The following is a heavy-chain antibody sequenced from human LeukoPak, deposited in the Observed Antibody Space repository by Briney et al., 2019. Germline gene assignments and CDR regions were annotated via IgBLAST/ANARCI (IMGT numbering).Heavy chain of an antibody. CDR2: ISYDGSNK. V-gene: IGHV3-30*04. D-gene: IGHD3-22*01. CDR3: ARARLYYYDSSGSTPFDY. CDR1: GFTFSYYA. Sequence: GGSLRLSCAASGFTFSYYAMHWVRQAPGKGLEWVAVISYDGSNKYYADSVKGRFTISRDNSKNTLYLQMNSLRAEDTAVYYCARARLYYYDSSGSTPFDYWGQGTLVTVSS. J-gene: IGHJ4*02.